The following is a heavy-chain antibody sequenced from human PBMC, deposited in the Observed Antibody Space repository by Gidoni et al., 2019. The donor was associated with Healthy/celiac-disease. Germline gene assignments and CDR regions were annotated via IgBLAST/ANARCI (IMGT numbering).Heavy chain of an antibody. CDR2: ISSSSSTI. Sequence: EVQLVESGGGLVQPGGSLRLSWSASGFTFRSYSMNWVRQAPGKGLEWVSYISSSSSTIYYADSVKGRFTISRDNAKNSLYLQMNSLRAEDTAVYYCARDTELERPEGHFDYWGQGTLVTVSS. D-gene: IGHD1-1*01. CDR3: ARDTELERPEGHFDY. CDR1: GFTFRSYS. V-gene: IGHV3-48*04. J-gene: IGHJ4*02.